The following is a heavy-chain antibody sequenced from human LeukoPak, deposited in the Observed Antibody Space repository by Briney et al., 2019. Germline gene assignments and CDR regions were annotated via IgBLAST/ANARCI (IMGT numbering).Heavy chain of an antibody. J-gene: IGHJ4*02. CDR2: IRYDGSNK. CDR1: GFTFSTSS. V-gene: IGHV3-30*02. Sequence: GPLRLSCATSGFTFSTSSMHWVRQAPGKGLEWVAFIRYDGSNKYYADSVKGRFTISRDNSKNTLYLQMNSLRAEDTAVYYCAKDRRGSYYYRRGTRTYFDYWGQGTLVTVSS. D-gene: IGHD1-26*01. CDR3: AKDRRGSYYYRRGTRTYFDY.